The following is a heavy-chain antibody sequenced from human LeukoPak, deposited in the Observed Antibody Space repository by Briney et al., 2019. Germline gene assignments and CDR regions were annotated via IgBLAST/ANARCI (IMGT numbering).Heavy chain of an antibody. CDR3: ARQWLKNG. CDR1: GFTLSNFA. D-gene: IGHD6-19*01. Sequence: GGSLRLSCAASGFTLSNFAMNWVRQAPGKGLEWVSSISESGGTTDYADSVKGRFTISRDNSKSALYLQMNNLRVEDTAVYYCARQWLKNGWGQGILVTVSS. J-gene: IGHJ4*02. CDR2: ISESGGTT. V-gene: IGHV3-23*01.